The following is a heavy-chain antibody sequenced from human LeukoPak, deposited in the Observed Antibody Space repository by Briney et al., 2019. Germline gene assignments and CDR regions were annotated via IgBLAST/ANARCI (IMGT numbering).Heavy chain of an antibody. Sequence: SGTLSLTCAVSGGSIRSSNWWSWVRQPPGKGLEWIGEIYHSGSTNYNPSLKSRVTISVDKSKNQFSLKLSSVTAADTAVYYCARDLRSSGWSVDPRGQGTLVTVSS. CDR2: IYHSGST. V-gene: IGHV4-4*02. CDR3: ARDLRSSGWSVDP. J-gene: IGHJ5*02. D-gene: IGHD6-19*01. CDR1: GGSIRSSNW.